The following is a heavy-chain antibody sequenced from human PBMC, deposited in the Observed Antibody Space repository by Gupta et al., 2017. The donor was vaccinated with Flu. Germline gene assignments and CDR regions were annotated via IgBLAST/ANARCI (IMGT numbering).Heavy chain of an antibody. Sequence: QVQLQESGPGLVKPSGTLSLTCAVSGGSISSRNWWSWVRQPPGKGLEWIGEIFHSGSTNYNPSLKSRVTMSLDKSQNQFFLKLSSVTAADTAVYYCASLGYCGDIDCRGTYWGQGTLVTVSS. V-gene: IGHV4-4*02. CDR2: IFHSGST. CDR1: GGSISSRNW. CDR3: ASLGYCGDIDCRGTY. D-gene: IGHD2-15*01. J-gene: IGHJ4*02.